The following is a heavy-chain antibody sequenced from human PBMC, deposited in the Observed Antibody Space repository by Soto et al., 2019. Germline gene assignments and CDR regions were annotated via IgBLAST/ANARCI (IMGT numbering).Heavy chain of an antibody. D-gene: IGHD3-3*01. CDR2: IYYNGST. CDR1: GGSISSYY. V-gene: IGHV4-59*01. CDR3: ARTYYDFWSGYWRWFDP. Sequence: QVQLQESGPGLVKPSETLSLTCTVSGGSISSYYWSWIRQPPGKGLVWIGYIYYNGSTNYNPSLKSRVTISIDTSKNQFSLKLSSVTAADTAVYYCARTYYDFWSGYWRWFDPWGQGTLVTVSS. J-gene: IGHJ5*02.